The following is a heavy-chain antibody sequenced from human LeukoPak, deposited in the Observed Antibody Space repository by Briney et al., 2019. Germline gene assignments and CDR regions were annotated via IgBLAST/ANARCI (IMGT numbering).Heavy chain of an antibody. CDR2: IHHSGST. J-gene: IGHJ3*01. CDR3: ARDPSGNDFSVYAPKGGAFDL. CDR1: GGSISGGNDY. Sequence: SQTLSLTRTVSGGSISGGNDYWSWLRQSPGKGLEWIGYIHHSGSTDSNPSLKSRVTISIDRSHFSLKLASVTAADTALYFCARDPSGNDFSVYAPKGGAFDLWGQGTMVTVSS. V-gene: IGHV4-30-2*06. D-gene: IGHD5/OR15-5a*01.